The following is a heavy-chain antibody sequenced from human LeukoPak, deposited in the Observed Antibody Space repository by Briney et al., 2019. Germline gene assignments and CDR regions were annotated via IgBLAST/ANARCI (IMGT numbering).Heavy chain of an antibody. CDR2: IYYSGST. CDR1: GGSISSYY. Sequence: SETLSLTCTVSGGSISSYYWSWIRQPPGKGLEWIGYIYYSGSTNYNPSLKSRVTISADTSKNQFSLKLSSVTAADTAVYYCARYSYGPEFDYWGQGTLVTVPS. D-gene: IGHD5-18*01. CDR3: ARYSYGPEFDY. J-gene: IGHJ4*02. V-gene: IGHV4-59*01.